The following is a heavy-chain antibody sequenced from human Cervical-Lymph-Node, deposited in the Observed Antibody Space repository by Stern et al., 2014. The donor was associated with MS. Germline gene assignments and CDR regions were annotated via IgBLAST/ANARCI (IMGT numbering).Heavy chain of an antibody. CDR2: LGWNSEGR. D-gene: IGHD3-16*01. CDR3: AKADDYAAGIDA. V-gene: IGHV3-9*01. CDR1: GFKFDDFA. J-gene: IGHJ5*02. Sequence: EVQLVESGGVMVQPGRSLRLSCEASGFKFDDFAMHWVRQAPGKGLEWVSGLGWNSEGRGYADSVQGRFTISRDNAKSSLYLQMNSLTAEDTALYYCAKADDYAAGIDAWGQGTLVVVSS.